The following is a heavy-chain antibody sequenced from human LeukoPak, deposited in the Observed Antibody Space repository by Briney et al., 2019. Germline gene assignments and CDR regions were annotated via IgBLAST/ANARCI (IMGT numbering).Heavy chain of an antibody. CDR2: VGPEDGET. V-gene: IGHV1-69-2*01. CDR3: ATGMYSSGGFDY. Sequence: GASVKVSCKASGYTFTDYYMHWVQQAPGKGLEWMGRVGPEDGETIYAEKFQGRVTITADTSTDTAYMELSSLRSEDTAVYYCATGMYSSGGFDYWGQGTLVTVSS. D-gene: IGHD6-19*01. J-gene: IGHJ4*02. CDR1: GYTFTDYY.